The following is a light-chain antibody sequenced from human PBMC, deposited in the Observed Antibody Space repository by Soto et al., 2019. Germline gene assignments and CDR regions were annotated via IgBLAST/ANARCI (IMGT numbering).Light chain of an antibody. Sequence: DIQMTQSPSSLSASVGDRVTITCRASQSISGHLNWYQHKPGKAPKLLIYDASNLETGIPSRFSGSGSGTDFTFTISSLQPEDIATYYCQQYDNLPLTFGGGTKVEIK. V-gene: IGKV1-33*01. CDR1: QSISGH. CDR3: QQYDNLPLT. J-gene: IGKJ4*01. CDR2: DAS.